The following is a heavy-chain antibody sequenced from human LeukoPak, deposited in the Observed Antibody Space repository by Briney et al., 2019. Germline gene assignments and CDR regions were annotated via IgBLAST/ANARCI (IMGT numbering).Heavy chain of an antibody. CDR2: IYYSGST. Sequence: PSETLSLTCTVSGGSISSYYWSWIRQPPGKGLEWIGYIYYSGSTNYNPSLKSRVTMSVDTSKNQFSLKLSSVTAADTAVYYCARDLYYGSGSYLAYYFDYWGQGTLVTVSS. V-gene: IGHV4-59*12. CDR3: ARDLYYGSGSYLAYYFDY. CDR1: GGSISSYY. J-gene: IGHJ4*02. D-gene: IGHD3-10*01.